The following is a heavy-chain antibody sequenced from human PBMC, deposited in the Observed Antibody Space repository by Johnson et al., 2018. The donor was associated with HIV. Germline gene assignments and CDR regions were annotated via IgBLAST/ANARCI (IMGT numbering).Heavy chain of an antibody. Sequence: VQLVESGGDLVQPGGSLRLSCAASGFTFSSFWMTWVRQAPGKGLEWVANINVDGSEKFSVDSVKGRFTISRDNVNNSVFLLLNSLRVEDTAVYFCARAHLIFPKNAFDIWGQGTMVTVSS. CDR2: INVDGSEK. J-gene: IGHJ3*02. V-gene: IGHV3-7*01. CDR3: ARAHLIFPKNAFDI. D-gene: IGHD3-3*02. CDR1: GFTFSSFW.